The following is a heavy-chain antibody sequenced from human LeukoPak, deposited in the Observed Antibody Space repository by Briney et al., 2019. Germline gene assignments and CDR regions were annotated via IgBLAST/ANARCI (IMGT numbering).Heavy chain of an antibody. Sequence: ASVKVSCKTSGYTLTGYYMHWVRQAPGQGLEWMGWINPDNGDTNYAQKFQGRVTMTRDTSISTVYLEMSDLRSDDTAVYFCARATVWLRPSTASDFWGQGSLVTVSS. CDR3: ARATVWLRPSTASDF. J-gene: IGHJ4*02. CDR1: GYTLTGYY. CDR2: INPDNGDT. D-gene: IGHD5-12*01. V-gene: IGHV1-2*02.